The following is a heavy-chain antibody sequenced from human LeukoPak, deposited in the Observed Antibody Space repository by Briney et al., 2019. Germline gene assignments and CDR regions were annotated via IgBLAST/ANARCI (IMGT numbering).Heavy chain of an antibody. Sequence: GGSLRLSCAASGFSFSNVWMIWGRQAPGKGLEWVGRIKSKGDGGTIEYAAPVKGRFTISRDDSKNTLYLEVNSLTTEDTAVYYCTTIGLTMIATCDYWGQGTLVTVSS. CDR2: IKSKGDGGTI. CDR1: GFSFSNVW. CDR3: TTIGLTMIATCDY. J-gene: IGHJ4*02. V-gene: IGHV3-15*01. D-gene: IGHD3-22*01.